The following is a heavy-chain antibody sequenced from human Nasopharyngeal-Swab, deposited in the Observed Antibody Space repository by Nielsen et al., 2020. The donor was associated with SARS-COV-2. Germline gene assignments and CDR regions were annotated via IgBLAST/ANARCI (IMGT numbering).Heavy chain of an antibody. D-gene: IGHD6-13*01. V-gene: IGHV1-58*01. Sequence: SVKVSCKASGFTFTSSAVQWVRQARGQRLEWIGWIVVGSGNTNYAQKFQERVTITRDMSTSTAYMGLSSLRSEDTAVYYCAADPQPIIAAAGNIWGQGTMVTVSS. CDR3: AADPQPIIAAAGNI. CDR1: GFTFTSSA. J-gene: IGHJ3*02. CDR2: IVVGSGNT.